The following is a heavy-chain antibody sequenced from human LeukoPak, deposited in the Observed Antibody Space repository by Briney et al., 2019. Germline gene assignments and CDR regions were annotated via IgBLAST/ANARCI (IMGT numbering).Heavy chain of an antibody. D-gene: IGHD6-6*01. J-gene: IGHJ3*02. V-gene: IGHV3-48*01. CDR1: GFTFSSYS. CDR3: AREYSSSSGRAFDI. Sequence: PWGSLRLSCAASGFTFSSYSINWVRQAPGKGLEWVSYISSSGSTIYYADSVKGRFTISRDNAKNSLYLQMNSLRAGDTAVYYCAREYSSSSGRAFDIWGQGTMVTV. CDR2: ISSSGSTI.